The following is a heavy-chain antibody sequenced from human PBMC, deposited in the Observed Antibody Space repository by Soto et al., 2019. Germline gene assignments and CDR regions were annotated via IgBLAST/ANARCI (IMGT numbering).Heavy chain of an antibody. CDR3: AKDLGGVWPFHQYYYYGMDV. Sequence: EVQLVESGGGLVQPGRSLRLSCAASGFTFADYAMHWVRQAPGKGLEWVSGISWNSGNINYADSVKGRFTISRDNAKNFLYLQMNSVRAEDTALYYCAKDLGGVWPFHQYYYYGMDVWGQGTTVSVSS. CDR1: GFTFADYA. D-gene: IGHD3-16*01. V-gene: IGHV3-9*01. CDR2: ISWNSGNI. J-gene: IGHJ6*02.